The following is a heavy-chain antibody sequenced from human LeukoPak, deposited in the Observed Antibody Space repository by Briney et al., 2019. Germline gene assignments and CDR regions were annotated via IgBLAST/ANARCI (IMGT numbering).Heavy chain of an antibody. CDR2: INPKSGDT. CDR3: ARGYYDSSGNPTWADYYFDY. CDR1: GYTFIGYY. D-gene: IGHD3-22*01. V-gene: IGHV1-2*02. J-gene: IGHJ4*02. Sequence: ASVKVSCKASGYTFIGYYIHWVRQAPGQGLQWVGWINPKSGDTNYAQRFQGRVTMTRDTSISTAFMDLSRLRSDDTAVYYCARGYYDSSGNPTWADYYFDYWGQGTLVTVSS.